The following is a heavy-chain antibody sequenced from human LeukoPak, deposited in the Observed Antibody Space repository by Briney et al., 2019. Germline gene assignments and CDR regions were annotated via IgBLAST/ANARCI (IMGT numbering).Heavy chain of an antibody. Sequence: ASVKVSCKASGYTFTGYYMHWVRHAPAQGLEWMGWINPNSGDTNYAQKFQGRVTMTRDTSISTAYMELSRLRSDDTAVYYCARDSIVYYYDSSGYYYNYFDYWGQGSLVTVSS. CDR1: GYTFTGYY. V-gene: IGHV1-2*02. D-gene: IGHD3-22*01. CDR2: INPNSGDT. J-gene: IGHJ4*02. CDR3: ARDSIVYYYDSSGYYYNYFDY.